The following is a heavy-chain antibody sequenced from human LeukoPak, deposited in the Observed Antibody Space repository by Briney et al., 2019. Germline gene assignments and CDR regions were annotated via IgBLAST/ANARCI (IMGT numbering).Heavy chain of an antibody. CDR3: ARPRDSSGWYHPLDY. J-gene: IGHJ4*02. Sequence: GASVKVSCKASGYTFTSYGISWVRQAPGQGLEWMGWISAYNGNTNYAQKLQGRVTMTTDTSTSTAYMELRSLRSDDTAVYYCARPRDSSGWYHPLDYWGQGTLVTVSS. CDR1: GYTFTSYG. V-gene: IGHV1-18*01. D-gene: IGHD6-19*01. CDR2: ISAYNGNT.